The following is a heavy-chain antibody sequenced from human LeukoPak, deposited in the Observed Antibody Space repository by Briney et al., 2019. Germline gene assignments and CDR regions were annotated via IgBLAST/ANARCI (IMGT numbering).Heavy chain of an antibody. Sequence: SETLSLTCIVSDGSISSTSYYWGWIRQPPGKGLEWIGSIYYSGSTNYNPSLKSRVTISVDTSKNQFSLKLSSVTAADTAVYYCARDGPAYYDSSGYYWAGSHDAFDIWGQGTMVTVSS. J-gene: IGHJ3*02. CDR2: IYYSGST. CDR3: ARDGPAYYDSSGYYWAGSHDAFDI. D-gene: IGHD3-22*01. CDR1: DGSISSTSYY. V-gene: IGHV4-39*07.